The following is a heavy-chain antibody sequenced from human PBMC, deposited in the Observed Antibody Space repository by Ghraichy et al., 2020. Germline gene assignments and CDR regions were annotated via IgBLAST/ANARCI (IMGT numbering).Heavy chain of an antibody. Sequence: LVKVSCKPYRFTFSRSSVQWVRQARGQGVEWIEWIVVGHGNKNYAQKFQERVTITREMSTRTAYMEPSSLRSEDTAVYYRAADILQRGIQVWNYGLDVRGQGTSASVS. J-gene: IGHJ6*02. CDR2: IVVGHGNK. D-gene: IGHD5-18*01. CDR1: RFTFSRSS. CDR3: AADILQRGIQVWNYGLDV. V-gene: IGHV1-58*01.